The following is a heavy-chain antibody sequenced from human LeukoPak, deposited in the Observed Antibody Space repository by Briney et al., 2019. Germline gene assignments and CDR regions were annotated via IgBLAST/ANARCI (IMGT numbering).Heavy chain of an antibody. V-gene: IGHV1-18*01. J-gene: IGHJ4*02. CDR2: ISTYNGNT. CDR1: GYTFTTFG. Sequence: ASLKVSCKASGYTFTTFGITWVRQAPGQGLEWMGWISTYNGNTNYAQSLQGRVTMTTDTSTSIAYMELRSLTSDDTAVYYCARVGADCSDGNCYWGQGTLVTVSS. CDR3: ARVGADCSDGNCY. D-gene: IGHD2-15*01.